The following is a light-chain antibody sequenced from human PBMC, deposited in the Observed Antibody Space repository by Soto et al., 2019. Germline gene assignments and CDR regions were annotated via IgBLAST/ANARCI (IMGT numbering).Light chain of an antibody. CDR2: DNS. V-gene: IGLV1-51*01. J-gene: IGLJ1*01. Sequence: QSVLTQPPSVSAAPGQKVTISCSGGTSNIGNNYVAWYQQFPGTAPKRIIYDNSKRASGIPDRFSGSKSGTSATLVITGLQTGDEADYSCGTWDSRLSAVFGNGTKVTVL. CDR3: GTWDSRLSAV. CDR1: TSNIGNNY.